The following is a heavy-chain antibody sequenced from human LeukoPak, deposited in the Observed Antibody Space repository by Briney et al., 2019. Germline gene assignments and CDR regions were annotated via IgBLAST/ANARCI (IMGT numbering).Heavy chain of an antibody. CDR3: AHRQGRSITMVRGAKGGFDY. CDR1: GFSLSTSGVG. V-gene: IGHV2-5*02. CDR2: IYWDDDK. J-gene: IGHJ4*02. Sequence: ESGPTLVKPTQTLTLTCTFSGFSLSTSGVGVGWIRQPPGKALEWLALIYWDDDKRYSPSLKSRLTITKDTSKNQVVLTMTNMDPVDTATYYCAHRQGRSITMVRGAKGGFDYWGQGTLVTVSS. D-gene: IGHD3-10*01.